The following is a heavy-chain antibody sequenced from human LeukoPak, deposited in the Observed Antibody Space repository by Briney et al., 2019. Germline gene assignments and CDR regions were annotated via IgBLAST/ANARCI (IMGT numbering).Heavy chain of an antibody. CDR1: GFTFSTYG. CDR3: AKFGAMVPRSPYYYSYYYMDV. Sequence: GGSLRLSCAASGFTFSTYGMHWVRQTPGKGLEWVAFIQYDGSNKYYADSVKGRFTISRDNSKNTLYLQMNSLRAEDTAVYYCAKFGAMVPRSPYYYSYYYMDVWGKGTTVTVSS. D-gene: IGHD5-18*01. J-gene: IGHJ6*03. V-gene: IGHV3-30*02. CDR2: IQYDGSNK.